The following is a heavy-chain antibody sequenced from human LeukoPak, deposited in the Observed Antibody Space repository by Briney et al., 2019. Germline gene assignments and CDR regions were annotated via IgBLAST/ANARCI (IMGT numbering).Heavy chain of an antibody. CDR2: IEDDGTKI. D-gene: IGHD6-6*01. CDR3: VRDVGISSSL. Sequence: GGSLRLSCATSGFTFSTSWMHWVRQAPGKGLEWVANIEDDGTKIYYLDSVKGRFTISRDNAKNSLYLQMNSLRAEDTAIYYCVRDVGISSSLWGQGTLVTVSS. V-gene: IGHV3-7*01. J-gene: IGHJ4*02. CDR1: GFTFSTSW.